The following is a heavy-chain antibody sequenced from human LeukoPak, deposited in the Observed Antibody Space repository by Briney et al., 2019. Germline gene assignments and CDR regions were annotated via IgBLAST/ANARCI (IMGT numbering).Heavy chain of an antibody. Sequence: PSETLSLTCTVSGGSISSHYWSWIRQPPGRGLGWIGYIYYSGSTNYNPSLKSRVTISVDTSKNQFSLKLSSVTAADTAVYYCATSHDVKTAPYDLWGQGALVTVSP. CDR2: IYYSGST. D-gene: IGHD3-9*01. CDR1: GGSISSHY. CDR3: ATSHDVKTAPYDL. J-gene: IGHJ5*02. V-gene: IGHV4-59*11.